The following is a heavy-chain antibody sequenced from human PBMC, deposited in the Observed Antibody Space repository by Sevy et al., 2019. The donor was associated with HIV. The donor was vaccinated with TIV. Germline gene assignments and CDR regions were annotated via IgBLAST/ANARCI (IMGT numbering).Heavy chain of an antibody. Sequence: GGSLRLSCSPSAFTLSDYYMSWILQAPGKGLEWVSYISSGSSYTNYADSVKGRFTISRDNAKNFLYLEMNNLRAEDTAVYYCARDRRNYGGQYFDYWGQGTLVTVSS. CDR1: AFTLSDYY. CDR3: ARDRRNYGGQYFDY. V-gene: IGHV3-11*06. J-gene: IGHJ4*02. CDR2: ISSGSSYT. D-gene: IGHD4-17*01.